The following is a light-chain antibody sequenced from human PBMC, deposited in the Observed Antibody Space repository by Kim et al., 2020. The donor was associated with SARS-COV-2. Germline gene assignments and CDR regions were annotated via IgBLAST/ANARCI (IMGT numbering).Light chain of an antibody. V-gene: IGLV1-40*01. CDR1: RSNSGAGYD. CDR3: QSYDTSLSGV. J-gene: IGLJ3*02. CDR2: GNN. Sequence: GQKVTISCTGSRSNSGAGYDVHWYQQLPGTAPKLLVHGNNNRPSGVPDRFSGSKSGTSASLVITGLQAEDEADYYCQSYDTSLSGVFGGGTQLTVL.